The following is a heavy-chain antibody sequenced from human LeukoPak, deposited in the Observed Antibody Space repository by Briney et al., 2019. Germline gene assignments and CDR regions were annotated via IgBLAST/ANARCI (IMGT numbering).Heavy chain of an antibody. D-gene: IGHD4-23*01. Sequence: GGSLRLSCAASGFTFTTCAMHWVRQAPAKGLEGVAYIRYDGNNKNYADSVKGRFTISRDNSKDMLYLQMNSLRPEDTAVYYCAKGDDYGANTRLPKYNWFDPWGQGTLVTVSS. V-gene: IGHV3-30*02. CDR1: GFTFTTCA. CDR2: IRYDGNNK. CDR3: AKGDDYGANTRLPKYNWFDP. J-gene: IGHJ5*02.